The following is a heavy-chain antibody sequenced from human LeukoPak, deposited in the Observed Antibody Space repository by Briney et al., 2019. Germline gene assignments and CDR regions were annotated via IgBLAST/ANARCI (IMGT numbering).Heavy chain of an antibody. J-gene: IGHJ4*02. CDR1: GGSISSGSYY. V-gene: IGHV4-61*02. Sequence: SQTLSLTCTVSGGSISSGSYYWSWIRQPAGKGLEWIGRIYTSGSTYYNPSLKSRVTISVDTSKNQFSLKLNSVTAADTAVYYCARVRDLTGDFDYWGQGTLVTVSS. CDR3: ARVRDLTGDFDY. CDR2: IYTSGST. D-gene: IGHD3-9*01.